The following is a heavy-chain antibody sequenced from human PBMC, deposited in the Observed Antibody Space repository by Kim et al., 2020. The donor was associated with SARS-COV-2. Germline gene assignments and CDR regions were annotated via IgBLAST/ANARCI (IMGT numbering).Heavy chain of an antibody. V-gene: IGHV4-34*01. CDR2: INNSGST. J-gene: IGHJ5*02. CDR1: GGSFSGYY. CDR3: ARGWVVRGVIIWRGGWFDP. D-gene: IGHD3-10*01. Sequence: SETLSLTCVVYGGSFSGYYWSWIRQPPGKGLEWIGEINNSGSTNYNPSLKSRVTISVDTSKNQFSLNLSSVTAADTAVYYCARGWVVRGVIIWRGGWFDPWGQGTLVTVSS.